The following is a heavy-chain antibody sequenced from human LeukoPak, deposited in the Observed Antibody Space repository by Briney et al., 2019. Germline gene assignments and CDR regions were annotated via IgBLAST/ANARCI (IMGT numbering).Heavy chain of an antibody. CDR3: ARSSNLHYFDY. CDR2: TYYRSKWYN. CDR1: GDSVSNNSAI. J-gene: IGHJ4*02. V-gene: IGHV6-1*01. Sequence: SQTLSHTCAISGDSVSNNSAIWIWIRQSPSRGLQWLGRTYYRSKWYNDYAVSVKSRITLNVDTSKNQFSLQLNSVTPEDTAVYYCARSSNLHYFDYWGQGTQVTVSP.